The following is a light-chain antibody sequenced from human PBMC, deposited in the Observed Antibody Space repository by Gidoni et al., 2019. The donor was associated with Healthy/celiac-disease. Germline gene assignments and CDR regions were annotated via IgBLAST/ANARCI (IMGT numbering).Light chain of an antibody. Sequence: DIQMTQSPSSLSASVGDRVTITCRASQGIANDLAWYQQKPGKVPKLLIYAASTLQSGVPCRFSGSGSGTDFTLTISSLQPEDVATYYCQKYNSVPRTFGQGTKVEIK. CDR1: QGIAND. V-gene: IGKV1-27*01. CDR3: QKYNSVPRT. CDR2: AAS. J-gene: IGKJ1*01.